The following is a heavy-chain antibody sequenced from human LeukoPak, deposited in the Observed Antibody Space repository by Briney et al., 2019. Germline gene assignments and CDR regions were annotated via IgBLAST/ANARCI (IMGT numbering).Heavy chain of an antibody. Sequence: GGSLRLSCAASGFTFSTYTMYWVRHPPGERLEWVSIIGSSGGGIHYADSVKGRFTISRDNSKNTLFLQMNSLRAEDTAVYYCAKDVHSGYGYYFDYWGQGTLVTVSS. CDR1: GFTFSTYT. V-gene: IGHV3-23*01. CDR2: IGSSGGGI. J-gene: IGHJ4*02. CDR3: AKDVHSGYGYYFDY. D-gene: IGHD5-12*01.